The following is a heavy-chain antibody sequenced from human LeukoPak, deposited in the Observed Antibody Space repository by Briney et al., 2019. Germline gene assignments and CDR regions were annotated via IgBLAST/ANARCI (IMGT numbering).Heavy chain of an antibody. CDR3: AREKMVGAPKLLDY. CDR2: INPNSGGT. V-gene: IGHV1-2*02. D-gene: IGHD1-26*01. Sequence: ASVKVSFKASGYTFTGYYLHWVRQAPGQGLEWVGWINPNSGGTNYAQKFQGRVTMTRETSISTVHMELSRLRSDDTAVYFCAREKMVGAPKLLDYWGQGTLVTVSS. J-gene: IGHJ4*02. CDR1: GYTFTGYY.